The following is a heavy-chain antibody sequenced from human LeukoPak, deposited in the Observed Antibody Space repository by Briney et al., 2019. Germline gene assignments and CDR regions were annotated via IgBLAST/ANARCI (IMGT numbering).Heavy chain of an antibody. Sequence: QAGGSLRLSCVAPGFSLSDHYIDWVRQAPGKGLEWVGRTRDKAHSYTTEYAASVKGRFTISRDDSRNSLFLQMNSLKTEDTAVYYCARAREFGGRYNFDSWGQGTLVTVSS. D-gene: IGHD1-26*01. CDR1: GFSLSDHY. J-gene: IGHJ4*02. CDR3: ARAREFGGRYNFDS. V-gene: IGHV3-72*01. CDR2: TRDKAHSYTT.